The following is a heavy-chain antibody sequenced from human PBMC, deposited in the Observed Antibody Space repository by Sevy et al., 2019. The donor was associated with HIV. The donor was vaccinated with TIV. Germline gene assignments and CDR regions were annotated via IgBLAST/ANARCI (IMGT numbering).Heavy chain of an antibody. Sequence: GGSLRLSCEASGFTFSPYWMTWVRQAPGKGLEWVANIRPDGSDKYYVDSVKGRFTISRDNAKNSLYLQMNSLRADDTARYYCGGGVGLDRWGQGALVTVSS. J-gene: IGHJ5*02. CDR1: GFTFSPYW. V-gene: IGHV3-7*01. CDR2: IRPDGSDK. CDR3: GGGVGLDR. D-gene: IGHD1-26*01.